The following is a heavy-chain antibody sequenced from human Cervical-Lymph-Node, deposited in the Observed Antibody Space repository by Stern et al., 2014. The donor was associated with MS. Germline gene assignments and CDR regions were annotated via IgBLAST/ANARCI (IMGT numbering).Heavy chain of an antibody. Sequence: QLQLQESGPGLVKPSETLSLTCSVSGGSISSTYYWSWLRQPPGKGLEWIGSIYYTGSTDYNPSLKSRVTMSVDTSKHQFSLNLSSVTAADTAVYYCTRTYSSSSDYWGQGTLVTVSS. CDR2: IYYTGST. D-gene: IGHD6-6*01. CDR1: GGSISSTYY. CDR3: TRTYSSSSDY. V-gene: IGHV4-39*01. J-gene: IGHJ4*02.